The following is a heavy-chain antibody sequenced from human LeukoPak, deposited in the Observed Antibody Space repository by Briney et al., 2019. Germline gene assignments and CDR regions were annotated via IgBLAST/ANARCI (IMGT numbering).Heavy chain of an antibody. V-gene: IGHV3-11*03. CDR3: ARLASGYLPDS. CDR1: GFTLSDYY. Sequence: GGSLRLSCAASGFTLSDYYMSWIRQAPGKGLEWVSYISGRSGYTNYADSVKGRFTISRDNAKSSLYLQMNSLRAEDTAVYYCARLASGYLPDSWGQGTLVTVSS. J-gene: IGHJ4*02. CDR2: ISGRSGYT. D-gene: IGHD3-22*01.